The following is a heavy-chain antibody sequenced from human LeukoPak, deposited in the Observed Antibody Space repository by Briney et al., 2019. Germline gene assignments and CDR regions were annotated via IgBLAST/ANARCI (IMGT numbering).Heavy chain of an antibody. V-gene: IGHV1-69*06. CDR3: ARDPGIAVPRYYFDY. Sequence: GASVKVSCKASGGTFSSYAISWVRQAPGQGLEWMGGIIPIFGTANYAQKFQGRVTITADKSTSTAYMELSSLRSEDTAVYYCARDPGIAVPRYYFDYWGQGTLVTVSS. D-gene: IGHD6-19*01. CDR2: IIPIFGTA. J-gene: IGHJ4*02. CDR1: GGTFSSYA.